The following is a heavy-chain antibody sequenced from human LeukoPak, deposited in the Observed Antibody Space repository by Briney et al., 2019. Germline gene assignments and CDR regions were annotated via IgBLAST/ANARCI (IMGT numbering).Heavy chain of an antibody. CDR1: GFTFSSYA. CDR3: AKASRRHCGTTICYTLDY. V-gene: IGHV3-23*01. CDR2: ISGSGGST. Sequence: RGSLRLSCAASGFTFSSYAMSWVRQAPGKGLEWVSAISGSGGSTYYADSVKGRFTISRENSKNTLYLQMNSLRAADTAKYYCAKASRRHCGTTICYTLDYWGQGTLVTVSS. J-gene: IGHJ4*02. D-gene: IGHD2-2*02.